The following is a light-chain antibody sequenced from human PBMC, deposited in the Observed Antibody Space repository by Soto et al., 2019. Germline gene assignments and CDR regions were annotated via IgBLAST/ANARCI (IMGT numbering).Light chain of an antibody. V-gene: IGKV1-6*01. Sequence: IQMTQSPSSLSASVGDRVTITCQASQGIRTDLGWYQQSPGKAPKVLIFGASTLQSGVPSRFSGSGSGTDFTLTISSLQPEDSATYYCLQDFSYPRTFGQGTKVDIK. J-gene: IGKJ1*01. CDR2: GAS. CDR3: LQDFSYPRT. CDR1: QGIRTD.